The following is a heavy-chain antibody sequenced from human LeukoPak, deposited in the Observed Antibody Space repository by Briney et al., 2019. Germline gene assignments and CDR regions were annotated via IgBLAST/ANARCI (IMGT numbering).Heavy chain of an antibody. J-gene: IGHJ4*02. D-gene: IGHD2/OR15-2a*01. CDR3: AREVGNSGLLDY. Sequence: SETLSLTCTVSGGSISSYYWSWIRQPPGKGLEWIGYIYYSGSTNYNPSLKSRVTISVDTSKNQFSLKLSSVTAADTAVYYCAREVGNSGLLDYWGQGTLVTVSS. V-gene: IGHV4-59*01. CDR1: GGSISSYY. CDR2: IYYSGST.